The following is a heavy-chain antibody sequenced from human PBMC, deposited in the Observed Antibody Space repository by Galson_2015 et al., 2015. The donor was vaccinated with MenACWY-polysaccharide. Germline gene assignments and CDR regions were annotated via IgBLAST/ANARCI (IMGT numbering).Heavy chain of an antibody. V-gene: IGHV3-30*02. CDR3: ATDSSQALVGAPVSRFEY. D-gene: IGHD1-26*01. CDR1: GFIFSNYG. Sequence: SLRLSCAASGFIFSNYGMHWVRQAPGKGLEWVSFVPDDGSNEYYADSVRGRFIFSRDNSKNTVSLEMNSLRPEDTAVYYCATDSSQALVGAPVSRFEYWGQGTLVTVSS. CDR2: VPDDGSNE. J-gene: IGHJ4*02.